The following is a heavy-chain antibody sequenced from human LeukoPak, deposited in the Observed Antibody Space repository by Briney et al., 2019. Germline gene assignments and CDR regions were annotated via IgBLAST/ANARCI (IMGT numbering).Heavy chain of an antibody. Sequence: ASVKVSCKASGYTFTSYAMHWVRQAPGQRLEWMGWINAGNGNTKYSQKVQGRVTINRDTSATTVYMGLSSLRSEDTAVYYCARDRCHYSSGSYCYYFDYWGQGTLVTVSS. CDR3: ARDRCHYSSGSYCYYFDY. J-gene: IGHJ4*02. V-gene: IGHV1-3*01. CDR1: GYTFTSYA. D-gene: IGHD3-10*01. CDR2: INAGNGNT.